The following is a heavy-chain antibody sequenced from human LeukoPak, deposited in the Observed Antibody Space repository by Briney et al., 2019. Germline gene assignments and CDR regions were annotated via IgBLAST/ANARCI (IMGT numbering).Heavy chain of an antibody. CDR2: ISSSSSYI. CDR3: ARDLSSSWYQEGVNYFDY. CDR1: VFTVSSNY. J-gene: IGHJ4*02. Sequence: GEFLRLSWAASVFTVSSNYVNWVRQAPWKGLEWVLSISSSSSYIYYADSVKGRFTISRDNAKNSLYLQMNSLRAEDTAVYYCARDLSSSWYQEGVNYFDYWGQGTLVTVSS. D-gene: IGHD6-13*01. V-gene: IGHV3-21*01.